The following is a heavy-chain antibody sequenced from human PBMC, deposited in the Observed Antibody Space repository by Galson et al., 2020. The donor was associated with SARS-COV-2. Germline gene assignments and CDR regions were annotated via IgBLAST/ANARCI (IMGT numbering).Heavy chain of an antibody. D-gene: IGHD1-7*01. CDR3: ARDRGITATTSGDC. V-gene: IGHV3-21*01. CDR2: ISGSSTYI. J-gene: IGHJ4*02. CDR1: GFTFSSYS. Sequence: GGSLRLSCAASGFTFSSYSMNWVRQAPGKGLEWVSSISGSSTYIYYADSVKGRFTISRDNAKNSLYLQMNSLRAEDTAVYYCARDRGITATTSGDCWGQGTLVTVSA.